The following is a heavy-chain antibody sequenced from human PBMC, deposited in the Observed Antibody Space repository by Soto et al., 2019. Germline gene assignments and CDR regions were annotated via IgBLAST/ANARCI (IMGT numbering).Heavy chain of an antibody. Sequence: QVQLVESGGGVVQPGRSLRLSCAASGFTFSSFGMYWVRQAPGKGLEWVALISYDGSKKYYAESVKVRFTISRDNSKNTLHLQMNSLRAEATAVYYCAKEGVYYGSGPMGHWGQGTLVTVSS. D-gene: IGHD3-10*01. CDR1: GFTFSSFG. V-gene: IGHV3-30*18. CDR2: ISYDGSKK. CDR3: AKEGVYYGSGPMGH. J-gene: IGHJ4*02.